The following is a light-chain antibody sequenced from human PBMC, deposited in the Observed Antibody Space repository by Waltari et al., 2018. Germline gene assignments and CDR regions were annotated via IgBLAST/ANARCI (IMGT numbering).Light chain of an antibody. V-gene: IGLV2-14*03. CDR1: SSDVGGYTY. J-gene: IGLJ2*01. Sequence: QSALTQPASVSGSPGQSITISCTGASSDVGGYTYVSWYQQHPGKAPKLMIYDVSNRPSGVSNRFSGSKSGNTASLTISGLQAEDEADYYCSSDTTGSTHVVFGGGTKLTVL. CDR2: DVS. CDR3: SSDTTGSTHVV.